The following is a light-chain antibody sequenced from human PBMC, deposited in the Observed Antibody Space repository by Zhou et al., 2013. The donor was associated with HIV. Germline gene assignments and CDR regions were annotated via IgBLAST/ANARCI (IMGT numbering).Light chain of an antibody. CDR2: AAS. CDR3: QQSHNTPRT. Sequence: DIQMAQSPSSLSVSVGDTVIITCRASQDISNYLNWYQQKAGKAPKVLIYAASTLQSGVPSRFSGSGSGTDFTLTISSLRPEDFATYYCQQSHNTPRTFGQGTKVEIK. V-gene: IGKV1-39*01. CDR1: QDISNY. J-gene: IGKJ1*01.